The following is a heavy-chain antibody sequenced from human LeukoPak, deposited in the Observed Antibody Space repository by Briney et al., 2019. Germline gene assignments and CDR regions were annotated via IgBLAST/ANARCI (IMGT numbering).Heavy chain of an antibody. CDR3: ARDREGGGYDNDY. D-gene: IGHD5-12*01. CDR1: GGTFSSYA. V-gene: IGHV1-69*06. Sequence: SVKVSCKASGGTFSSYAISWVRQAPGQGLEWMGGIIPIFGTANYAQKFQGRVTITADKSTSTAYMELSSLRSEDTAVYYCARDREGGGYDNDYWGQGTLVTVSS. J-gene: IGHJ4*02. CDR2: IIPIFGTA.